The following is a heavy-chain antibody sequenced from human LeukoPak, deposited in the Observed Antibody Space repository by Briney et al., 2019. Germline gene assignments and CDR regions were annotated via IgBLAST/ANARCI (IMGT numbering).Heavy chain of an antibody. J-gene: IGHJ4*02. D-gene: IGHD5-12*01. CDR2: IYHSGST. V-gene: IGHV4-38-2*01. CDR3: ARLWSGYKRSDY. Sequence: SETLSLTCAVSTYSISSGYYWGWIRQPPGQGLEWIGSIYHSGSTFYNPPLKSRVTISVDTSKNQFSLRLSSVTAADTAMYYCARLWSGYKRSDYWGQGTLVTVSS. CDR1: TYSISSGYY.